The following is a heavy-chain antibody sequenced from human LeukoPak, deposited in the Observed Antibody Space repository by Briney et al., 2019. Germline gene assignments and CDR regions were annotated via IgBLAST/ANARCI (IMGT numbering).Heavy chain of an antibody. CDR1: GFTFSTYA. D-gene: IGHD5-12*01. CDR3: ATDLATIRKKDY. CDR2: ISGSGDRS. Sequence: QTGGSLRLSCAASGFTFSTYAMSWVRQAPGKGLEWVSGISGSGDRSYYADSAKGRFTSSRDNSKNTLYLQMSSLRAEDTAVYYCATDLATIRKKDYWGQGTLVTVSS. J-gene: IGHJ4*02. V-gene: IGHV3-23*01.